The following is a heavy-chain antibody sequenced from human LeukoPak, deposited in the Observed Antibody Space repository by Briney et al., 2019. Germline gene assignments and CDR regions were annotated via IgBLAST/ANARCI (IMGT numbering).Heavy chain of an antibody. V-gene: IGHV4-4*07. Sequence: SETLSLTCTVSGGSISGYYWSWIRQPAGKGLEWIGRIDTSGNTNYKPSLKSRVTMSVDTSKNQFSLKLNSVTAADTAVYYCARVSSSWYQDWYFDLWGRGTLVTVSS. J-gene: IGHJ2*01. D-gene: IGHD6-13*01. CDR3: ARVSSSWYQDWYFDL. CDR1: GGSISGYY. CDR2: IDTSGNT.